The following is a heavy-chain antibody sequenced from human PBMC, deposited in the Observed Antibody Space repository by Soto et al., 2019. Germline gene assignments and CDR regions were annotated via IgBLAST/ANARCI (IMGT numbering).Heavy chain of an antibody. CDR3: ARLWFGELSYAADYYGMDV. V-gene: IGHV5-51*01. D-gene: IGHD3-10*01. Sequence: GESLKISCKGSGYSFTSYWIGWVRQMPGKGLEWMGIIYPGDSDTRYSPSFQGQVTISADKSISTAYLQWSSLKASDTAMYYCARLWFGELSYAADYYGMDVWGQVPPVTFSS. J-gene: IGHJ6*02. CDR1: GYSFTSYW. CDR2: IYPGDSDT.